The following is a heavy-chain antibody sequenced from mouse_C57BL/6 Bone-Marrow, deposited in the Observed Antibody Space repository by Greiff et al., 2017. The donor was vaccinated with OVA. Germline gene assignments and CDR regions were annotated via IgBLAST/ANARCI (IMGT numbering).Heavy chain of an antibody. CDR2: IDPSDSET. CDR1: GYTFTSYW. Sequence: VQLQQPGAELVRPGSSVKLSCKASGYTFTSYWMHWVKQRPIQGLEWIGNIDPSDSETHYNQKFKDKATLTVDKSSSTAYMQLSSLTSEDSAVYYCARSLITTPVAKGFAYWGQGTLVTVSA. D-gene: IGHD1-1*01. V-gene: IGHV1-52*01. J-gene: IGHJ3*01. CDR3: ARSLITTPVAKGFAY.